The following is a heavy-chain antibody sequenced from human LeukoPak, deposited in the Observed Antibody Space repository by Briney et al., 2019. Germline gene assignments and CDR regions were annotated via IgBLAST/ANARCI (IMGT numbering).Heavy chain of an antibody. CDR2: INPNSGGT. J-gene: IGHJ4*02. D-gene: IGHD3-22*01. V-gene: IGHV1-2*02. CDR1: GYTFTSYY. Sequence: ASVKVSCKASGYTFTSYYIHWVRQAPGQGLEWMGWINPNSGGTNTAQKFQGRVTITRDTSLSTAYMELSRLRSDDTAVYYCARVNNYYDSSGYLYYFDNWGQGTLVTVSS. CDR3: ARVNNYYDSSGYLYYFDN.